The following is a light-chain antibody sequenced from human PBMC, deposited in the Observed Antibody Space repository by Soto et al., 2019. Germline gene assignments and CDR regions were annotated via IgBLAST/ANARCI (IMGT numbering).Light chain of an antibody. J-gene: IGKJ4*01. CDR1: QSIETY. CDR3: LQTYSFPHT. CDR2: GAS. Sequence: DIQMTQSPSSLSASLGDRVTITCRASQSIETYLNWYQQKPGMAPKLLIFGASNLQSGVPSRFGGSGSGTEFTVTISSLQPEDLATYYCLQTYSFPHTFGGGTKVEI. V-gene: IGKV1-39*01.